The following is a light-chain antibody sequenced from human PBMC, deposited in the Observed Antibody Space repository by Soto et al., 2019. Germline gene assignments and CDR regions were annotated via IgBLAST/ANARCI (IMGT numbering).Light chain of an antibody. CDR1: QTVRSVH. CDR2: GSS. Sequence: EMVLPQSPGTLSLSPGERASLSCRASQTVRSVHLAWYQHKPGQAPRLLIYGSSRRATGVPDRFSGSGSGTDFTLTISRLEPEDFAVYYCQQYDNPLWKFGQGTKVEVK. V-gene: IGKV3-20*01. CDR3: QQYDNPLWK. J-gene: IGKJ1*01.